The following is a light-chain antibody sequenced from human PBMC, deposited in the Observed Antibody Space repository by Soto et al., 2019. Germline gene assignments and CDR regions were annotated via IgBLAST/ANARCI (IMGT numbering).Light chain of an antibody. CDR2: DVS. J-gene: IGKJ5*01. CDR1: QSVRRN. CDR3: QQYNNWPLT. Sequence: EILLTQSPCTLPLSPGERATLSCRASQSVRRNLDWYQQKPGQAPRLLIYDVSNRATGIPVRFSGSGSGTEFTLTISSLQSEDFAVYYCQQYNNWPLTFGQGTRLEIK. V-gene: IGKV3-15*01.